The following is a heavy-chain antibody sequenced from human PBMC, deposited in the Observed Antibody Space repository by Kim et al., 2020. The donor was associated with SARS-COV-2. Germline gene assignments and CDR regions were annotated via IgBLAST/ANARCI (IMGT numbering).Heavy chain of an antibody. D-gene: IGHD2-8*02. Sequence: GGSLRLSCAASGFIFSDYYMSWIRQAPGKGLEWVSYITHSGSSIYYADSVKGRFTISRDNAKNSPYLQMNSLRAEDTALYYCASGGVSYCTGGNCYFKKWGQGTLVTVAS. CDR2: ITHSGSSI. V-gene: IGHV3-11*04. J-gene: IGHJ4*03. CDR1: GFIFSDYY. CDR3: ASGGVSYCTGGNCYFKK.